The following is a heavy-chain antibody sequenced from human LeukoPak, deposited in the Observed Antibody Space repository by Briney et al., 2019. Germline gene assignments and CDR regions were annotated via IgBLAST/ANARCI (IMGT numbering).Heavy chain of an antibody. CDR2: ISSSSSYI. V-gene: IGHV3-21*01. CDR3: ARDQGVTASNFDY. CDR1: GFTFSSYS. J-gene: IGHJ4*02. D-gene: IGHD2-21*02. Sequence: GGSLRLSCAPSGFTFSSYSMNWVRQAPGKGLEWVSSISSSSSYIYYADSVKGRFTISRDNAKNSLYLQMNSLRAEDTAVYYCARDQGVTASNFDYWGQGTLVTVSS.